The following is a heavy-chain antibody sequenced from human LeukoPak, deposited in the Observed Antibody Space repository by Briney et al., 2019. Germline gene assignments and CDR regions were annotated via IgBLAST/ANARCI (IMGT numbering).Heavy chain of an antibody. CDR2: INPNSGGT. Sequence: ASVKVSCKASGYTFTGYYMHWVRQAPGQGLEWMGWINPNSGGTNYAQKFQGRVTMTRDTSISTAYMELSRLRSDDTAVYYCARDGPERDGYNYAFYYFDYWGQGTLVTVSS. CDR3: ARDGPERDGYNYAFYYFDY. J-gene: IGHJ4*02. D-gene: IGHD5-24*01. CDR1: GYTFTGYY. V-gene: IGHV1-2*02.